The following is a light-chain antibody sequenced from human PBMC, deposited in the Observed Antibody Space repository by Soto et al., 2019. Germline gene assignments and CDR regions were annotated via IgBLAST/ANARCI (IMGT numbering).Light chain of an antibody. V-gene: IGKV3-15*01. Sequence: EIVMTQSPATVSVSPGERATLSCSASQNVNSNLAWYQQKPGQPPRLLIYGAYTRATGVPARFSGSGSGTEFTLTINSLQSEDFAVYYCQQYNSWPPLTFGGGTKVEIK. CDR1: QNVNSN. CDR2: GAY. CDR3: QQYNSWPPLT. J-gene: IGKJ4*01.